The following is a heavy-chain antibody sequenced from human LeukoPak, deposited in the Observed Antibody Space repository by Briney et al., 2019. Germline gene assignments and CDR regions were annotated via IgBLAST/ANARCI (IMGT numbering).Heavy chain of an antibody. D-gene: IGHD3-3*01. Sequence: GGSLRLSCAASGFTFSHHGMNWVRQAPGKGLEWVSGVCPSGARTYYADSVKGRFTVSRDNSKNMVFLQMNSLRAEDTAVYYCAKAPVISRRGAFCYPFDSWGQGTLVTVSS. V-gene: IGHV3-23*01. CDR2: VCPSGART. CDR1: GFTFSHHG. CDR3: AKAPVISRRGAFCYPFDS. J-gene: IGHJ4*02.